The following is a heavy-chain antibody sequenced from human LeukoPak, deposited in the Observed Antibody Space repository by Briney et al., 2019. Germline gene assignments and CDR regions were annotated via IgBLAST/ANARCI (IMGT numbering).Heavy chain of an antibody. V-gene: IGHV4-38-2*02. CDR3: ARLSAAAGTDY. Sequence: SETLSLTCTVSGGSISSGYYWGWIRQPPGKGLEWIGSIYHSGSTYYNPSLKSRVTISVDTSKNQFSLKLSSVTAADTAVYYCARLSAAAGTDYWGQGTLVTVSS. J-gene: IGHJ4*02. D-gene: IGHD6-13*01. CDR2: IYHSGST. CDR1: GGSISSGYY.